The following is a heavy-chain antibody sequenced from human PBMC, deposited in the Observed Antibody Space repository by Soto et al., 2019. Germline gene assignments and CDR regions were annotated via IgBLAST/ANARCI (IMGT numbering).Heavy chain of an antibody. V-gene: IGHV4-34*01. J-gene: IGHJ5*02. Sequence: QVQLQQWGAGLLKPSETLSLTCAVYGGSFSGYYWSWIRQPPGKGLEWIGEINHSGSTNYNPSLKSRVTISVDTSKNQFSLKLSTVTAADTAVYYCARDNSSSWYSWEGNDRFDPWGQGTLVTVSS. D-gene: IGHD6-13*01. CDR3: ARDNSSSWYSWEGNDRFDP. CDR2: INHSGST. CDR1: GGSFSGYY.